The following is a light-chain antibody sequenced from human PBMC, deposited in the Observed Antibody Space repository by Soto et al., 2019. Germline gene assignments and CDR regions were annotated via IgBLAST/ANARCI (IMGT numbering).Light chain of an antibody. CDR1: QSISKY. Sequence: DIQMTQSPSSLSASVGDVVNITCRASQSISKYINWYQQKPGKAPKLLIYAASSLESGVSSRFSGSGSGTEINVTISSLQPEDFATYYCQQSYSTPLAFGGGTKVDIK. V-gene: IGKV1-39*01. CDR2: AAS. J-gene: IGKJ4*01. CDR3: QQSYSTPLA.